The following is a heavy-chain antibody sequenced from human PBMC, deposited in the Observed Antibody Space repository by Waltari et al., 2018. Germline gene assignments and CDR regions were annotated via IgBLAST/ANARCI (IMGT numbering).Heavy chain of an antibody. D-gene: IGHD1-1*01. CDR1: GYRFTGYF. J-gene: IGHJ5*02. CDR3: ARDNSIDDLNWWFDP. V-gene: IGHV1-46*01. Sequence: QAQLEQSATEVKKPGASVKLSCKASGYRFTGYFMHWVRLVPGQGLEWMGIINPTGTWTADAYNFQGRLSLARDTSTQTDYMELSSLTSEDTALYYCARDNSIDDLNWWFDPWGQGTLVTVSS. CDR2: INPTGTWT.